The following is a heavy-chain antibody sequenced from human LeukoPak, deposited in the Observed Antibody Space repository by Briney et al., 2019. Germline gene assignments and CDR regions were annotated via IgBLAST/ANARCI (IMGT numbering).Heavy chain of an antibody. D-gene: IGHD6-19*01. J-gene: IGHJ4*02. Sequence: SETLSLTCTVSGGSISSSSYYWGWIRQPPGKGLEWIGSIYYSGSTYYNPSLKSRVTISVDTSKNQFSLKLSSVTAADTAVYYCARDQSSGWSPYYFDYWGQGTLVTVSS. V-gene: IGHV4-39*07. CDR3: ARDQSSGWSPYYFDY. CDR1: GGSISSSSYY. CDR2: IYYSGST.